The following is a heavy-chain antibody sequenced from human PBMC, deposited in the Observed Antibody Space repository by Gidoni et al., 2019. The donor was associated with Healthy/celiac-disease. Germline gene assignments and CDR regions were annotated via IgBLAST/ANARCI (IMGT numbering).Heavy chain of an antibody. CDR3: VKDKGDSSLQYNWFDP. V-gene: IGHV3-64D*09. D-gene: IGHD6-13*01. CDR1: GFTFSSYA. J-gene: IGHJ5*02. Sequence: EVQLVESGGGLVQPGGSLRLYCSASGFTFSSYAMHWVRQAPGKGLEYVSAIRSNGGSTYYADSVKGRFTISRDNSKNTLYLQMSSLRAEDTAGYYCVKDKGDSSLQYNWFDPWGQVTLVTVSS. CDR2: IRSNGGST.